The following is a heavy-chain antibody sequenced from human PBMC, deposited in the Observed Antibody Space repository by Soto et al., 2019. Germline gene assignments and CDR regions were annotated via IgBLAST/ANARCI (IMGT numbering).Heavy chain of an antibody. D-gene: IGHD6-13*01. CDR1: GFTISTCA. J-gene: IGHJ4*02. CDR3: AKASTSSSRYYFDY. CDR2: VSASGGST. Sequence: GGSLRLSCAASGFTISTCARTWVRQAPGKGLEWVSGVSASGGSTYYADSGKGRFTISRDNSKNTLYLQMNSLRAEDAAVYYCAKASTSSSRYYFDYWGQGTLVTVSS. V-gene: IGHV3-23*01.